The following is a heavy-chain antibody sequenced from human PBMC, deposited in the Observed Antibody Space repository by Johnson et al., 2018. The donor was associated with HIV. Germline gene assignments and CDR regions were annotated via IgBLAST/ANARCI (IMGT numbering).Heavy chain of an antibody. J-gene: IGHJ3*02. CDR3: ARVQLNLGNLLWFGELNTPRAFDI. D-gene: IGHD3-10*01. Sequence: QVQLVESGGGVVPPGTSLRLSCTASGFAFSSYALHWVRQAPGKGLEWVAVISYDGSNKYYADSVKGRFTISRDNSKNTLYLQMKSLRAEDTAVYYCARVQLNLGNLLWFGELNTPRAFDIWGQGTMVTVSS. V-gene: IGHV3-30*04. CDR1: GFAFSSYA. CDR2: ISYDGSNK.